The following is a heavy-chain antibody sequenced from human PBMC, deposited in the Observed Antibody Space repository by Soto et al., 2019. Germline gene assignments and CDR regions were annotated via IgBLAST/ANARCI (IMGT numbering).Heavy chain of an antibody. CDR3: ARGSGGYYYYGMDV. CDR1: GFTFSSYS. J-gene: IGHJ6*02. V-gene: IGHV3-21*01. CDR2: ISSSSSYI. D-gene: IGHD1-26*01. Sequence: TGGSLRLSCAASGFTFSSYSMNWVRQAPGKGLEWVSSISSSSSYIYYADSVKGRFTISRDNAKNSLYLQMNSLRAEDTAVYYCARGSGGYYYYGMDVWGQGTTVTVSS.